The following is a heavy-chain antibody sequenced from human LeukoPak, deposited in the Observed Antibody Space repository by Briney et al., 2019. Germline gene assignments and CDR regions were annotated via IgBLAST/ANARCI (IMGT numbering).Heavy chain of an antibody. CDR2: INHSGST. V-gene: IGHV4-34*01. Sequence: SETLSLTCTVSGGSISSYYWSWIRQPPGKGLEWIGEINHSGSTNYNPSLKSRVTISVDTSKNQFSLKLSSVTAADTAVYYCARGKYSSYFDYWGQGTLVTVSS. J-gene: IGHJ4*02. CDR1: GGSISSYY. CDR3: ARGKYSSYFDY. D-gene: IGHD5-18*01.